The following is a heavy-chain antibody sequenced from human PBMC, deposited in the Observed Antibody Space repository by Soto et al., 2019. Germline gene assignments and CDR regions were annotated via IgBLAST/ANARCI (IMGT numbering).Heavy chain of an antibody. V-gene: IGHV4-61*01. J-gene: IGHJ4*02. CDR1: GGSVSNTNYY. CDR3: ARAINFDFWSDSQSGHYFDY. D-gene: IGHD3-3*01. Sequence: SETLSLTCTVPGGSVSNTNYYWSWIRQPPGKGLEWIAYMSYSGTANYNPSLKSRVTISVDTSKNQFSLKLSSVTAADTAVYYCARAINFDFWSDSQSGHYFDYWGQGTLVTVSS. CDR2: MSYSGTA.